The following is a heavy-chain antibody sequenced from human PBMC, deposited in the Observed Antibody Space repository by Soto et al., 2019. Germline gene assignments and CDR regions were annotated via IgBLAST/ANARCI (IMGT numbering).Heavy chain of an antibody. CDR1: GGSFSGYY. D-gene: IGHD2-21*02. CDR3: ERDRAGDHDLDY. CDR2: INHSGST. Sequence: SETLSLTCAVYGGSFSGYYWSWIRQPPGKGLEWIGEINHSGSTNYNPSLKSRVTISVDTSKNQFSLKLSSVTAADTAVYYCERDRAGDHDLDYWGQGTLVTVS. J-gene: IGHJ4*02. V-gene: IGHV4-34*01.